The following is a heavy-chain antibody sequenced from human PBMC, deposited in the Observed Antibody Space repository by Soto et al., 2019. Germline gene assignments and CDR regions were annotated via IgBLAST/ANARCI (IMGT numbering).Heavy chain of an antibody. CDR3: ARDGGIAAAGTYNYYYYYYMDV. CDR1: GFTFSSYG. V-gene: IGHV3-33*01. J-gene: IGHJ6*03. CDR2: IWYDGSNK. Sequence: GGSLRLSCAASGFTFSSYGMRWVRQAPGKGLEWVAVIWYDGSNKYYADSVKGRFTISRDNSKNTLYLQMNSLRAEDTAVYYCARDGGIAAAGTYNYYYYYYMDVWGKGTTVTVSS. D-gene: IGHD6-13*01.